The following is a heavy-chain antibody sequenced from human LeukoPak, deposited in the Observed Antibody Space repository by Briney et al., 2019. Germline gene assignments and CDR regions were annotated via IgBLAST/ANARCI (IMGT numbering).Heavy chain of an antibody. CDR3: AKEVGAES. V-gene: IGHV3-7*05. Sequence: PGGSLRLSCAASGFSFSDYWMTWVRQAPGKGLGWVANLNQDGSDQYYVDSVEGRFTISRDNAKSSLYLQMDSLRVEDTAVYFCAKEVGAESWGQGTLATVSS. J-gene: IGHJ4*02. CDR2: LNQDGSDQ. CDR1: GFSFSDYW. D-gene: IGHD1-26*01.